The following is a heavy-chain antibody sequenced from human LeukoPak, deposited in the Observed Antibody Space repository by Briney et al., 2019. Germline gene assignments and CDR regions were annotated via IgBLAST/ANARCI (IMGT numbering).Heavy chain of an antibody. J-gene: IGHJ6*02. CDR1: GFIFSSYA. CDR2: ISYDGSNK. D-gene: IGHD5-12*01. Sequence: PGRSLRLSCAASGFIFSSYAMHGVRQAPGKGLEGVAVISYDGSNKYYADSVKGRFTISRDNSKNTLYLQMNSLRAEDTAVYYCARVVATAPYYGMDVWGQGTTVTVSS. V-gene: IGHV3-30*04. CDR3: ARVVATAPYYGMDV.